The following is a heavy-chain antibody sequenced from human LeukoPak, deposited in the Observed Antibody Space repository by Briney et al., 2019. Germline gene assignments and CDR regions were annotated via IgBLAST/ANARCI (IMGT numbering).Heavy chain of an antibody. CDR3: ATETISGSSSRRIRWFDP. Sequence: ASVKVSCKVSGYTLTELSMHWVRQAPGKGLEWMGGFDPEDGETIYAQKFQGRVNMTEDTSTDTAYMELSSLRSEDTAVYYCATETISGSSSRRIRWFDPWGQGTLVTVSS. CDR1: GYTLTELS. V-gene: IGHV1-24*01. CDR2: FDPEDGET. J-gene: IGHJ5*02. D-gene: IGHD1-26*01.